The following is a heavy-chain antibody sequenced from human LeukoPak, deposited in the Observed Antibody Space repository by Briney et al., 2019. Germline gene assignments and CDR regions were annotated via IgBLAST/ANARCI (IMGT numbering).Heavy chain of an antibody. Sequence: SETLSLTCTVSGGSISSYYWSWIRQPAGKGLEWIGRIYTSGSTNYNPSLKSRVTMSVDTSKNQFSLKLSSVTAADAAVYYCARGRGNDYGDYVYFQHWGQGTLVTVSS. CDR3: ARGRGNDYGDYVYFQH. CDR2: IYTSGST. J-gene: IGHJ1*01. D-gene: IGHD4-17*01. V-gene: IGHV4-4*07. CDR1: GGSISSYY.